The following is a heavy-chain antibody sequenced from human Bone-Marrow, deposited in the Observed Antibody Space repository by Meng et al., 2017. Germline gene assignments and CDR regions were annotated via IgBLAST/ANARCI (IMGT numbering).Heavy chain of an antibody. D-gene: IGHD3-3*01. V-gene: IGHV4-4*02. CDR1: GASISSSHW. CDR3: ARAAYDIWSGYAP. CDR2: IYHDGST. J-gene: IGHJ5*02. Sequence: QAQLREACRGRVQPSGSLSLTGAVTGASISSSHWGGWVRQHPGKGLEWIGEIYHDGSTNYTPSLQSRVTISVGKSKNQFSLKLSSGTAADTAVYYCARAAYDIWSGYAPWGQGSLVTVSS.